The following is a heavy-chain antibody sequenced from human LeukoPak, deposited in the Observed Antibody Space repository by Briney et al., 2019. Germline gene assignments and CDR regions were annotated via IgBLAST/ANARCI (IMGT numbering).Heavy chain of an antibody. J-gene: IGHJ4*02. CDR2: INACNGDT. CDR3: ARDGSGVWFDY. Sequence: ASVKVSCKASNYSFTSYGISWVRQAPGQGLEWMAWINACNGDTNYAQKLQGRVTLTTETSTSTAYMELRSLRSDDTAVYYCARDGSGVWFDYWGQGTLVTVSS. V-gene: IGHV1-18*01. CDR1: NYSFTSYG. D-gene: IGHD3-10*01.